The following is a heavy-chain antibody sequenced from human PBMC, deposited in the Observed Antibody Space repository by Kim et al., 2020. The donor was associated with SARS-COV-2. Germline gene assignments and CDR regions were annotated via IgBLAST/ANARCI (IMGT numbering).Heavy chain of an antibody. J-gene: IGHJ4*02. D-gene: IGHD3-9*01. Sequence: SETLSLTCAVYGDPVNGYYWSWIRQPPGKGLEWIGEINYDRSTNYKPSLKSRVTMSLDSSKSQFSLRLTSLTAADTAVYYCARGRYFDWLVHQSQHYFDYWGQGNLVTVSS. CDR1: GDPVNGYY. CDR3: ARGRYFDWLVHQSQHYFDY. CDR2: INYDRST. V-gene: IGHV4-34*01.